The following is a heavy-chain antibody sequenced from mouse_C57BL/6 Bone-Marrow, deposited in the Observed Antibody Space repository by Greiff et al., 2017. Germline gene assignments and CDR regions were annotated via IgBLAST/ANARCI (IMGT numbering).Heavy chain of an antibody. CDR3: ARSGYDGYCDY. Sequence: VQLQQPGAELVKPGASVKLSCKASGYTFTSYWMHWVKQRPGRGLEWIGRIDPNSGGTKYNEKFKSKATLTVDKSSSTAYMPLSSLTSEDSAVYDCARSGYDGYCDYWGQGTTLTVSS. CDR2: IDPNSGGT. V-gene: IGHV1-72*01. D-gene: IGHD2-2*01. CDR1: GYTFTSYW. J-gene: IGHJ2*01.